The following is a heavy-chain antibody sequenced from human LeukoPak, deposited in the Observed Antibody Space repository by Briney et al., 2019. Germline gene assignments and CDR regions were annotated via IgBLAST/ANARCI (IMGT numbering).Heavy chain of an antibody. J-gene: IGHJ3*02. CDR3: TTDRNYHDAFDI. V-gene: IGHV3-15*01. CDR2: IKSKTDGGTT. D-gene: IGHD3-16*02. Sequence: PGGSLRLSCAASGFTFSNAWMSWVRQAPGKGLEWVGRIKSKTDGGTTDYAAPVKGRFTISRDDSKNTLYLQMNSLKTEDTAVYYCTTDRNYHDAFDIWGQGTMVTVSS. CDR1: GFTFSNAW.